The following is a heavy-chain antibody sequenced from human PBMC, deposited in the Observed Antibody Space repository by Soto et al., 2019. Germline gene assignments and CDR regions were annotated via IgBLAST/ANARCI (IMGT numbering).Heavy chain of an antibody. J-gene: IGHJ5*01. D-gene: IGHD3-22*01. V-gene: IGHV1-2*02. Sequence: XSVKVSCKASGYIFTGHYINWVRQAPGQGLEYMGWINPNSGDTNYAQKFQGRVTITTDKSITKAYMGLSRVRSGDTAFYYCSRPFWCTNSCDIWFVSWGQGAQVTGSS. CDR1: GYIFTGHY. CDR2: INPNSGDT. CDR3: SRPFWCTNSCDIWFVS.